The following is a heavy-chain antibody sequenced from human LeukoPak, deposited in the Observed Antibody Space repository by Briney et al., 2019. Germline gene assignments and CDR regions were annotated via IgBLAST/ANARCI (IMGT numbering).Heavy chain of an antibody. D-gene: IGHD2-15*01. V-gene: IGHV1-69*04. J-gene: IGHJ6*02. Sequence: SVKVSCKASGGTFSSYAISWVRQAPGQGLEWTGRIIPILGIANYAQKFQGRVTITADKSTSTAYMELSSLRSEDTAVYYCARDKADIVVVVATDDYYYYYGMDVWGQGTTVTVSS. CDR2: IIPILGIA. CDR1: GGTFSSYA. CDR3: ARDKADIVVVVATDDYYYYYGMDV.